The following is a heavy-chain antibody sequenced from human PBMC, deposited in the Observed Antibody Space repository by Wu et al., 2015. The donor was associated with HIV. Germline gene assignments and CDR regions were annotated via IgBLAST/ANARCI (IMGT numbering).Heavy chain of an antibody. CDR1: GYIFTSLG. CDR2: ISTDRGNT. Sequence: QVQLVQSGAEVKKPGSSVKVSCKASGYIFTSLGISWVRQVPGQGLEWMGWISTDRGNTNYAQKFQGRVIMTTDTSTSTAYMELRSLTSDDTAVYYCATCPSDWNRPLHFDSWGQGTQVTVSS. J-gene: IGHJ4*02. V-gene: IGHV1-18*01. CDR3: ATCPSDWNRPLHFDS. D-gene: IGHD1-1*01.